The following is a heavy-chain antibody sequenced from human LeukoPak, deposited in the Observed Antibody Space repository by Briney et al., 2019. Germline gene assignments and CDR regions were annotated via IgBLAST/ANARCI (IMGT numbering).Heavy chain of an antibody. D-gene: IGHD6-19*01. CDR1: GGSISSYY. CDR2: IYYSGST. V-gene: IGHV4-59*01. J-gene: IGHJ4*02. CDR3: ARGLSWLGIGYFDY. Sequence: SETLSLTCTVSGGSISSYYWSWIRQPPGKGLEWIGYIYYSGSTNYNPSLKSRVTISVDTSKNQFSLKLSSVTAADTAVYYCARGLSWLGIGYFDYWGQGTLVTVSS.